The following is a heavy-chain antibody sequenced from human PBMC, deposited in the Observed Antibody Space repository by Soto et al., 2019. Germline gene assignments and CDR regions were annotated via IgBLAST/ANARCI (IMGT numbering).Heavy chain of an antibody. Sequence: GGSLRLSCAASGFTFSSYAMSWVRQAPGKGLEWVSAISGSGGSTYYADSVKGRFTISRDNSKNTLYLQMNSLRAEDTAVYYCAKEEGIAAAGLFYYYYYYMDVWGKGTTVTVSS. CDR2: ISGSGGST. V-gene: IGHV3-23*01. D-gene: IGHD6-13*01. CDR1: GFTFSSYA. J-gene: IGHJ6*03. CDR3: AKEEGIAAAGLFYYYYYYMDV.